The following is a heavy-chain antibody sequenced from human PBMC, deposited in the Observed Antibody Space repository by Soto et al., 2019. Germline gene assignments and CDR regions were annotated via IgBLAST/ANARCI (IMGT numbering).Heavy chain of an antibody. V-gene: IGHV1-18*04. J-gene: IGHJ4*02. CDR2: ISTYNGNT. CDR3: AREMVRGVGSDY. D-gene: IGHD3-10*01. CDR1: GYIFTSYY. Sequence: ASVKVSCKASGYIFTSYYIHWVRQAPGQGLEWMGWISTYNGNTKYAQKLQGRVTITTDTSTSTAYMELRSLRSDDTAVFYCAREMVRGVGSDYWGQGTLVTVSS.